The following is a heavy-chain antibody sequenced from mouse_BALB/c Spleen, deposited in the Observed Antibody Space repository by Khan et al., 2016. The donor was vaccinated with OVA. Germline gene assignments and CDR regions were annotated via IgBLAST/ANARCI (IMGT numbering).Heavy chain of an antibody. D-gene: IGHD4-1*01. J-gene: IGHJ2*01. Sequence: VQLKESGPELVKPGASVKMSCKPSGYIFTNYVLHWVKQKPGQGLEWIGYINPYNGGTKYNEKFKGKATLASDKSSITVYMELSSLTSEDSAVDYCARGNWQSYYFDYWGQGTTLTLSS. CDR3: ARGNWQSYYFDY. V-gene: IGHV1S136*01. CDR2: INPYNGGT. CDR1: GYIFTNYV.